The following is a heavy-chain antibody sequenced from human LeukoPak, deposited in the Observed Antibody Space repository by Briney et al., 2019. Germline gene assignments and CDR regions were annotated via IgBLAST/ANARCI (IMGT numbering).Heavy chain of an antibody. CDR3: ARGGSYGGYHSY. CDR1: GFTFRTYA. Sequence: GGSLRLSCAVSGFTFRTYAMHWVRQAPGKGLKWVALISSNGTNKYYADSVKGRFTISRDNSKNTLYLQMNSLRPEDTAVYYCARGGSYGGYHSYWGQGTLVTVSS. CDR2: ISSNGTNK. J-gene: IGHJ4*02. V-gene: IGHV3-30*04. D-gene: IGHD4-23*01.